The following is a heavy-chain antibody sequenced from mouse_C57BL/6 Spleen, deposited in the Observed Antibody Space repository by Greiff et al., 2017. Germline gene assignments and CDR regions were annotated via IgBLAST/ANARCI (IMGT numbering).Heavy chain of an antibody. J-gene: IGHJ1*03. CDR1: GFTFSDYY. Sequence: EVQLVESEGGLVQPGGSMKLSCTASGFTFSDYYMAWVRQVPEKGLEWVGNINYDGGSTYYLDSLKSRFIISRDNAKNNLYLQRSSLKSEDTATYYCSRAADYCGSSFDFWGKGTTLTVSS. CDR2: INYDGGST. CDR3: SRAADYCGSSFDF. V-gene: IGHV5-16*01. D-gene: IGHD1-1*01.